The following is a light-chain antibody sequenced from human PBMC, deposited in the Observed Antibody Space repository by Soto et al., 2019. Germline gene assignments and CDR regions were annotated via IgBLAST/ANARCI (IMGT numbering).Light chain of an antibody. CDR1: SSNIGNND. V-gene: IGLV1-51*01. CDR2: DNN. J-gene: IGLJ2*01. CDR3: GTWDSSLSAAV. Sequence: QSVLTQPPSVSAAPGQKVTISCSGSSSNIGNNDVSWYRQLPGTAPKLLIYDNNKRPSGIPDRFSGSKSGTSATLGITGLQTGDEADYYCGTWDSSLSAAVFGGGTQLTVL.